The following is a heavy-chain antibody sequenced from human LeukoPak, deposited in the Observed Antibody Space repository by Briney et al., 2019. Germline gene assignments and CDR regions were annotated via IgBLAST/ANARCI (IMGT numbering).Heavy chain of an antibody. CDR3: ARDHYDFWSGYWADFDY. V-gene: IGHV3-7*01. D-gene: IGHD3-3*01. J-gene: IGHJ4*02. CDR2: IKQDGSEK. Sequence: PGGSLRLSCAASGFTFSSYWMGWVRQAPGKGLEWVANIKQDGSEKYYVDSVKGRFTISRDNAKNSLYLQMNSLRAEDTAVYYCARDHYDFWSGYWADFDYWGQGTLVTVSS. CDR1: GFTFSSYW.